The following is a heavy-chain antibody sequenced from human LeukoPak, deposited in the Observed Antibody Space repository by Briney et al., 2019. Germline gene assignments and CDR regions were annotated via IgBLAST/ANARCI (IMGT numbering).Heavy chain of an antibody. D-gene: IGHD5-18*01. J-gene: IGHJ5*02. V-gene: IGHV3-30-3*02. CDR2: ISYDGSNK. CDR1: GFTFSSYA. Sequence: GGSLRLSCAASGFTFSSYAMHWVRQAPGKGLEWVAVISYDGSNKYYADSVKGRFTISRDNSKNTLYLQMNSLRAEDTAVYYCAKCRGYSYGYDSIDWLDPWGQGTLVTVSS. CDR3: AKCRGYSYGYDSIDWLDP.